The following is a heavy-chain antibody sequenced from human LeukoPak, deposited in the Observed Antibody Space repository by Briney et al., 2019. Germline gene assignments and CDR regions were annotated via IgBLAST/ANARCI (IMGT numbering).Heavy chain of an antibody. CDR1: GGSFSGYY. J-gene: IGHJ4*02. D-gene: IGHD6-19*01. CDR3: AGRSGSAVADY. Sequence: SETLSLTCAVYGGSFSGYYWSWIRQPPGKGLEWTGEINHSGSTNYNPSLKSRVTISVDTSKNQFSLKLSSVTAADTAVYYCAGRSGSAVADYWGQGTLVTVSS. CDR2: INHSGST. V-gene: IGHV4-34*01.